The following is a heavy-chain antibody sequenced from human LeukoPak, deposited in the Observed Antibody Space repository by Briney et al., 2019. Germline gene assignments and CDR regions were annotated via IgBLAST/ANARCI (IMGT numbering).Heavy chain of an antibody. V-gene: IGHV4-34*01. CDR1: GGSFSGYC. J-gene: IGHJ4*02. D-gene: IGHD2-21*01. CDR2: INHSGST. CDR3: ARGGMDCGGDCYRGAYYFDY. Sequence: NSSETLSLTCAVYGGSFSGYCWSWIRQPPGKGLEWIGEINHSGSTNYNPSLKSRVTISVDTSKNQYSLKLSSVTAADTAVYYCARGGMDCGGDCYRGAYYFDYWGQGTLVTVSS.